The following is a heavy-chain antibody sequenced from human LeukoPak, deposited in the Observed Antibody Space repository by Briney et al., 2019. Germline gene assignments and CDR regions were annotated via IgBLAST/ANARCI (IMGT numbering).Heavy chain of an antibody. Sequence: PSETLSLTCAVYGGSFSGYYWSWIRQPPGKGLEWIGEINHSGSTNYNPSLKSRVTISVDTSKNQFSLKLSSVTAADTAVYYCARAVAVAGTGGFYWGQGTLVTVSS. CDR3: ARAVAVAGTGGFY. D-gene: IGHD6-19*01. J-gene: IGHJ4*02. CDR1: GGSFSGYY. V-gene: IGHV4-34*01. CDR2: INHSGST.